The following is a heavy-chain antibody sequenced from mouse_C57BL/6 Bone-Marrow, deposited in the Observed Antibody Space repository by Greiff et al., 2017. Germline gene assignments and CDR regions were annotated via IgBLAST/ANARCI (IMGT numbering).Heavy chain of an antibody. V-gene: IGHV3-8*01. CDR2: ISYSGST. Sequence: VQLQQSGPGLAKPSQTLSLTCSVTGYSITSDYWNWIRKFPGTKLEYMGYISYSGSTYYNPSLKSRISITRDTSKNQYYLQLNSVTTEDTATYYCARTHYYGSSYDYYAMDYWGQGTSVTVAS. CDR3: ARTHYYGSSYDYYAMDY. J-gene: IGHJ4*01. D-gene: IGHD1-1*01. CDR1: GYSITSDY.